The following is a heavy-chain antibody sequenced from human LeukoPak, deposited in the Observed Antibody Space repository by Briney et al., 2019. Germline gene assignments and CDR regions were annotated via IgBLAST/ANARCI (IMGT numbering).Heavy chain of an antibody. CDR3: ANSFDSPAAFDA. D-gene: IGHD2-15*01. CDR1: GGTFHIYA. V-gene: IGHV1-69*05. Sequence: SVKVSFKTSGGTFHIYAINWVRQAPGQGLEWVGGVLPMFGAPASAPKFQGRVTFTTDTSADTVTMELSSLTSDDTAMYYFANSFDSPAAFDAWGKGKM. CDR2: VLPMFGAP. J-gene: IGHJ3*01.